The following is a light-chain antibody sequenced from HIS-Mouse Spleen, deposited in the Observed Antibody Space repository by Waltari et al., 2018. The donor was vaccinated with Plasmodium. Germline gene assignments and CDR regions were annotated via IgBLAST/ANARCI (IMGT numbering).Light chain of an antibody. V-gene: IGKV3-15*01. CDR3: QQYNNWSFT. Sequence: EIVMTQSPATLSVSPGERATLSCRASQSVSSNLAWYQQKPGQAPRRLIYGASTMATGTPARFSGSGSGTEFTLTISSLQSEDFAVYYCQQYNNWSFTFGPGTKVDIK. J-gene: IGKJ3*01. CDR2: GAS. CDR1: QSVSSN.